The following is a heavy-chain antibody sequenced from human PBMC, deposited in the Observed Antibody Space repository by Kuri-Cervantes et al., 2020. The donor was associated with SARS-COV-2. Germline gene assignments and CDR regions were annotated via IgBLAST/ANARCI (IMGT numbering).Heavy chain of an antibody. J-gene: IGHJ3*02. CDR3: AKDRGFPDAFDI. Sequence: GGSLRLSCAASGFTFSAYAMSWVRQAPGKGLEWVSTISGSGGATRSADSVKGRFTISRDNSKNTLFLQMNSLRAEDTAVYYCAKDRGFPDAFDIWGQGTMVTVSS. CDR1: GFTFSAYA. CDR2: ISGSGGAT. D-gene: IGHD3-10*01. V-gene: IGHV3-23*01.